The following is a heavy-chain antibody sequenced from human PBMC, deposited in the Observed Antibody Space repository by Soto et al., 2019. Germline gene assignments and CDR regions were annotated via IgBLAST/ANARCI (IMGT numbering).Heavy chain of an antibody. CDR2: INPNSGGT. V-gene: IGHV1-2*02. CDR3: ARELASKWANYYCWGMDG. D-gene: IGHD2-8*01. J-gene: IGHJ6*04. CDR1: GYTFTGYY. Sequence: ASLKVSCKASGYTFTGYYMHWVLQAPGQGLEWMGWINPNSGGTNYAQKFQGRVTMTRDTSISTAYMELSRLRSDDTAVYYCARELASKWANYYCWGMDGWGKGTTVTVSS.